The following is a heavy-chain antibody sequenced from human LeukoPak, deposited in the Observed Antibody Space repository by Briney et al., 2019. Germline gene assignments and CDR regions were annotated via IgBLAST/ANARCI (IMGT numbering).Heavy chain of an antibody. CDR2: SYYSGST. Sequence: PSETLSLTCTVSGGSLSSGSYYWGWRRQPPGTGVEWVGYSYYSGSTNYNPSLKSRVTISVDTSKNQFSLKLRSVPAADTAVYYCTRDPGGSSHLEAAFDIWGRGTLVPVSS. CDR1: GGSLSSGSYY. D-gene: IGHD1-26*01. CDR3: TRDPGGSSHLEAAFDI. J-gene: IGHJ3*02. V-gene: IGHV4-61*01.